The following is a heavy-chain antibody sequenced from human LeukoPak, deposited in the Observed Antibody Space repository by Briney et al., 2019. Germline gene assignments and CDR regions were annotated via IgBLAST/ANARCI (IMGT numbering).Heavy chain of an antibody. J-gene: IGHJ3*02. Sequence: GGSLRLSCAASGFTFSSYAMSWVRQAPGKGLEWVSAISGSGGSTYYADSVKGRFTISRDNAKNSLYLQMNSLRAEDTAVYYCARDDSVLMVYAPKSDAFDIWGQGTMVTVSS. V-gene: IGHV3-23*01. CDR1: GFTFSSYA. CDR3: ARDDSVLMVYAPKSDAFDI. D-gene: IGHD2-8*01. CDR2: ISGSGGST.